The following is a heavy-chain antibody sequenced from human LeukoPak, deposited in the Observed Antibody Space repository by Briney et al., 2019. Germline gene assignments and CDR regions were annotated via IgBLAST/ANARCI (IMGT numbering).Heavy chain of an antibody. V-gene: IGHV3-9*01. CDR1: GFTFDDYA. CDR2: ISWNSGSI. D-gene: IGHD3-3*01. Sequence: GRSLRLSCAASGFTFDDYAMRWVRQAPGKGLEWVSGISWNSGSIGYADSVKGRFTISRDNAKNSLYLQMNSLRAEDTALYYCAKDESLYYGDVEDAFDIWGQGTMVTVSS. CDR3: AKDESLYYGDVEDAFDI. J-gene: IGHJ3*02.